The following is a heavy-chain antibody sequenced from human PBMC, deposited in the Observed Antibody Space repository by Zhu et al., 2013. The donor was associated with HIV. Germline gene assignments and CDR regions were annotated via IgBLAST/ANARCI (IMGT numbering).Heavy chain of an antibody. J-gene: IGHJ4*03. CDR2: ISPNGDVT. CDR1: GYASTSYY. V-gene: IGHV1-2*02. Sequence: QGQLVQSGAEVRRPGASVKVSCKASGYASTSYYLHWMRQAPGQGFEWMGWISPNGDVTNYAPKFQFRVTLTRDTSISMAYMELSGLLSDDTAIYYCASRRDSRLIYPHHGFAIWGQGTPVTVSS. CDR3: ASRRDSRLIYPHHGFAI. D-gene: IGHD2-2*02.